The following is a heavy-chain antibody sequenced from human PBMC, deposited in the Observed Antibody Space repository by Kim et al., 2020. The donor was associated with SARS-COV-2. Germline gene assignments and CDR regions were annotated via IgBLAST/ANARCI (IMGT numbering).Heavy chain of an antibody. CDR1: GGSISSYY. CDR2: IYYSGST. CDR3: ARARLIDLDAFDI. J-gene: IGHJ3*02. Sequence: SETLSLTCTVSGGSISSYYWSWIRQPPGKGLEWIGYIYYSGSTNYNPSLKSRVTISVDTSKNQFSLKLSSVTAADTAVYYCARARLIDLDAFDIWGQGTMVTVSS. V-gene: IGHV4-59*13. D-gene: IGHD3-9*01.